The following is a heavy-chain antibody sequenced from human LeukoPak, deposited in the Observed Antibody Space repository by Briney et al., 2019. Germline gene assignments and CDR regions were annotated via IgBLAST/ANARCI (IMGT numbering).Heavy chain of an antibody. D-gene: IGHD5-24*01. V-gene: IGHV3-74*01. CDR3: ARRGLRNGYTKNYCDY. J-gene: IGHJ4*02. Sequence: PGGSLRLSCAASGFTFSSYWMHWVRQAPGKGLVWVSRINSDGSSTSYADSVKGRFTISRDNAKNSLYLQMNSLSAEDTAVYYCARRGLRNGYTKNYCDYWGQGTLVTVSS. CDR2: INSDGSST. CDR1: GFTFSSYW.